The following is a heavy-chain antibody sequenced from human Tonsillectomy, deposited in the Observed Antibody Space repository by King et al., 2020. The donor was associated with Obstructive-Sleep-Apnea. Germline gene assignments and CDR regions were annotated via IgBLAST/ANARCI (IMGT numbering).Heavy chain of an antibody. V-gene: IGHV4-59*08. CDR2: IYYTGST. J-gene: IGHJ4*02. Sequence: QLQESGPGLVKLSETLSLICTVSDGSISSHYWSWIRQPPGKGLDCIGYIYYTGSTSYNPSLKIRVAMSVDTSKNQFSLKLTSVTAADTSVYYCARWGPQYCIGGSCYSYFDYWGQGTLVTVSS. D-gene: IGHD2-15*01. CDR1: DGSISSHY. CDR3: ARWGPQYCIGGSCYSYFDY.